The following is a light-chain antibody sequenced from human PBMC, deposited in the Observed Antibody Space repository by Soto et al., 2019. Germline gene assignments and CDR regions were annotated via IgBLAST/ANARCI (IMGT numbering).Light chain of an antibody. CDR3: QVWDSDSHHVV. CDR1: DIGDKS. V-gene: IGLV3-21*02. Sequence: SYDVTQPPSVSVGPGQTANITCGGDDIGDKSVHWYQQMAGQAPVVVVSDDTDRPSGIPERFSGSNSGNTATLTISRVEVGDEADYYCQVWDSDSHHVVFGGGTKVTVL. CDR2: DDT. J-gene: IGLJ2*01.